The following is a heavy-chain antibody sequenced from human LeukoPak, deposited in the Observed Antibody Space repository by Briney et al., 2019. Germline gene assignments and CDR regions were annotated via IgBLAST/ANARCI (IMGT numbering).Heavy chain of an antibody. V-gene: IGHV3-23*01. J-gene: IGHJ4*02. CDR3: AKRAVVIRVILVGFHKEAYYFDS. D-gene: IGHD3-22*01. CDR2: ISGSGGST. CDR1: GFTVSSNY. Sequence: PGGSLRLSCAASGFTVSSNYMSWVRQAPGKGLEWVAGISGSGGSTNFADSVKGRFTISRDNPRNTLYLQMNSLRAEDTAVYFCAKRAVVIRVILVGFHKEAYYFDSWGQGALVTVSS.